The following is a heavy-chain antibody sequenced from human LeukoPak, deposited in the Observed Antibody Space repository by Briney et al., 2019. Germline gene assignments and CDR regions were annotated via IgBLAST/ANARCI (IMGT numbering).Heavy chain of an antibody. D-gene: IGHD3-22*01. CDR1: GFTFSSYA. CDR2: ITASGVTT. J-gene: IGHJ4*02. CDR3: AKAPYDTSGFSSPNYFDY. V-gene: IGHV3-23*01. Sequence: GGSLRLSCAASGFTFSSYAMSWVRQAPGKGLERISTITASGVTTYYADSVKGRFTISRDNSENTLFLQMSSLRAEDTAVYYCAKAPYDTSGFSSPNYFDYWGQGTLVTVSS.